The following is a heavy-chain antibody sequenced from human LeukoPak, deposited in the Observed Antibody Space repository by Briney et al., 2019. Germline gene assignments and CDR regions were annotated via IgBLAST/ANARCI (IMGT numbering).Heavy chain of an antibody. D-gene: IGHD7-27*01. V-gene: IGHV1-2*06. J-gene: IGHJ4*02. CDR2: MNAKSGVT. CDR1: GYTFTGYY. CDR3: ARDLASTSNWEFDY. Sequence: GASVKVSCKASGYTFTGYYMHWVRQAPGQGPEWMGRMNAKSGVTMYAQTLQDRVTMTRDTSISTAYMELSRLTSDDTALYYCARDLASTSNWEFDYWGQGTLVTVSS.